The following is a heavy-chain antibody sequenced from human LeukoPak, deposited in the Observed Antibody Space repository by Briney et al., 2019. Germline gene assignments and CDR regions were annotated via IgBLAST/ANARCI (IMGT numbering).Heavy chain of an antibody. CDR2: INHSGST. D-gene: IGHD4-17*01. CDR3: ARGYGHFDY. J-gene: IGHJ4*02. CDR1: GGSFSGYY. Sequence: SETLSLTCAAYGGSFSGYYWSWIRQPPGKGLEWIREINHSGSTNYNPSLKSRVTISVDTSKNQFSLKLSSVTAADTAVYYCARGYGHFDYWGQGTLVTVSS. V-gene: IGHV4-34*01.